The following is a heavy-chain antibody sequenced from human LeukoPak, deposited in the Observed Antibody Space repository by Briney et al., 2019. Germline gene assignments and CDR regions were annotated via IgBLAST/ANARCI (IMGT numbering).Heavy chain of an antibody. Sequence: AASVKVSCKASGYTFTSYGISWVRQAPGQGLEWMGWISAYNGNTNYAQKLQGRVTMTTDTSTSTAYMELRSLRSDDTAVYYCARDLGGRIVVVPAATYYYYYMDVWGKGTTVTVSS. J-gene: IGHJ6*03. V-gene: IGHV1-18*01. CDR1: GYTFTSYG. CDR2: ISAYNGNT. CDR3: ARDLGGRIVVVPAATYYYYYMDV. D-gene: IGHD2-2*01.